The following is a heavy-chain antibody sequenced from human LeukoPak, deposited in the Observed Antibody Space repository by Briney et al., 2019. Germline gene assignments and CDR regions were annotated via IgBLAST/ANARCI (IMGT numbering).Heavy chain of an antibody. CDR3: AREGGSGWYYFDC. J-gene: IGHJ4*02. CDR2: INSDGSST. V-gene: IGHV3-74*01. Sequence: TGGSLRLSCAASGFSFSSYWMHWVRQAPGKGLVWVSRINSDGSSTSYADSVKGRFTISRDNAKNTLYLQMNSLRAEDTAVYYCAREGGSGWYYFDCWGQGTLVTVSS. CDR1: GFSFSSYW. D-gene: IGHD6-19*01.